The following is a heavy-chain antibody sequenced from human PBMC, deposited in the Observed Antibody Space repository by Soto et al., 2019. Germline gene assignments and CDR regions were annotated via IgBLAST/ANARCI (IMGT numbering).Heavy chain of an antibody. V-gene: IGHV3-48*01. J-gene: IGHJ6*03. CDR1: GFTFSSYS. D-gene: IGHD3-10*01. CDR2: ISSSSSTI. CDR3: AREGRRRVYYMDV. Sequence: GGSLRLSCAASGFTFSSYSMNWVRQAPGKGLEWVSYISSSSSTIYYADSVKGRFTISRDNAKNSLYLQMNSLRAEDTAVYYCAREGRRRVYYMDVWGKGTTVTVSS.